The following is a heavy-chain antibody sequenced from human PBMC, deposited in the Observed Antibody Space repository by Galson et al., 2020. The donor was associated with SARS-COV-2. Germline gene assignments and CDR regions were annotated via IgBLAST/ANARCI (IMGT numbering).Heavy chain of an antibody. CDR2: IYYNGNT. CDR1: GDSASSAGYY. Sequence: ETSQTLSLTCPVSGDSASSAGYYWSWIRQRPGKGLDWIGYIYYNGNTYYNPSLKSRVTISVDPSKNQFSLKLSSVSAADTAVYYCARVPGFYSSGIYYAMDVWGQGTTVTVSS. V-gene: IGHV4-31*03. J-gene: IGHJ6*02. D-gene: IGHD3-10*01. CDR3: ARVPGFYSSGIYYAMDV.